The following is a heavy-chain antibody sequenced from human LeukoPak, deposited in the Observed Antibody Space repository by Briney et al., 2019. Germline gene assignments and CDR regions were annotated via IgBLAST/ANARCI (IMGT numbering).Heavy chain of an antibody. CDR1: GFPFSSYS. Sequence: GGSLRLSCAASGFPFSSYSMNWVRQAPGKGLEWVSSISSSSSYIYYADSVKGRFTISRDNAKNSLYLQMNSLRAEDTAVYYCARKNNWNFDYWGQGTLVTVSS. D-gene: IGHD1-20*01. CDR3: ARKNNWNFDY. J-gene: IGHJ4*02. V-gene: IGHV3-21*01. CDR2: ISSSSSYI.